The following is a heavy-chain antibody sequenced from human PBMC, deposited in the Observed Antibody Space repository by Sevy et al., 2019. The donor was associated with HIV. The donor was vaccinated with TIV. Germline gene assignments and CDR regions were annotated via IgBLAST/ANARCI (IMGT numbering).Heavy chain of an antibody. CDR3: ARDLSSTGYYYGFDI. CDR1: GFTFSSYA. J-gene: IGHJ3*02. V-gene: IGHV3-23*01. D-gene: IGHD3-22*01. Sequence: GGSLRLSCAASGFTFSSYAMSWVRQAPGKGLEWVSGISASGGNTYYADSVKGRFTISRDNAKNSLYLEMNSLRAEDTAVYYCARDLSSTGYYYGFDIWGQGTMVTVSS. CDR2: ISASGGNT.